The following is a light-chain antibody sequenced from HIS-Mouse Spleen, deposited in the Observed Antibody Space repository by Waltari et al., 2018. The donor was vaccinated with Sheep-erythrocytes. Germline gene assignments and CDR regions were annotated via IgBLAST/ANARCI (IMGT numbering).Light chain of an antibody. CDR3: AAWDDSLSGS. CDR2: RNN. J-gene: IGLJ2*01. V-gene: IGLV1-47*01. Sequence: QSVLTQPPSASGTPGQRVTISCSGSSSNIGSNYVYWYQQLPGTAPKLLIYRNNQRPAGCPGRFSGSKAGTSASLAISGLRSEDEADYYCAAWDDSLSGSFGGGTKLTVL. CDR1: SSNIGSNY.